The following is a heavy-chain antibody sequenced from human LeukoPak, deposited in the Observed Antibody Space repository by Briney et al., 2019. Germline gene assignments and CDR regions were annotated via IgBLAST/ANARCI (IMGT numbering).Heavy chain of an antibody. CDR3: ARGPGRLDP. V-gene: IGHV6-1*01. Sequence: PSQTLSLTCAISGDRVSSNSAAWNWISQSPSRGLEWLGRTYYRSKWYNAYAVSVKSRITISPDTSKNQFSLHLNSVTPEDTAVYYCARGPGRLDPWGQGTLVTVSS. CDR2: TYYRSKWYN. CDR1: GDRVSSNSAA. J-gene: IGHJ5*02.